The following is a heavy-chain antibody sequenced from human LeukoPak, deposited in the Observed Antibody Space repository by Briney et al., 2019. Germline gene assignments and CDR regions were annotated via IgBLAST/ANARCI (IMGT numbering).Heavy chain of an antibody. V-gene: IGHV3-30*04. CDR2: ISYDGSNK. CDR3: ARAPIAFGESPGYYYYMDV. J-gene: IGHJ6*03. CDR1: GLTFSSYA. Sequence: PGGSLRLSCAASGLTFSSYAMHWVRQAPGKGLEWVAVISYDGSNKYYADSVKGRFTISRDNSKNTLYLQMNSLRAEDTAVYYCARAPIAFGESPGYYYYMDVWAKGPRSPSP. D-gene: IGHD3-10*01.